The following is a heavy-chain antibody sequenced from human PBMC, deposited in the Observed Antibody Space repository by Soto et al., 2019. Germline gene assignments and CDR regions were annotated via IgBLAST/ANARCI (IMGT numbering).Heavy chain of an antibody. J-gene: IGHJ4*02. CDR2: IYYSGST. Sequence: SETLSLTCTVSNGSISPNYWSWVRQPPGKGLEWIGYIYYSGSTNYNPSLKSRVTISVDTSKNQFSLKLSSVTAADTAVYYCARHRDGYNWDDYWGQGTLVTVSS. D-gene: IGHD5-12*01. V-gene: IGHV4-59*08. CDR1: NGSISPNY. CDR3: ARHRDGYNWDDY.